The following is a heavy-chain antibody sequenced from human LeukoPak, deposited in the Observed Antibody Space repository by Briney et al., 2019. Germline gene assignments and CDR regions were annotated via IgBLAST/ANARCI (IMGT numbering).Heavy chain of an antibody. D-gene: IGHD4-17*01. V-gene: IGHV3-15*01. CDR1: GFTFSNAW. Sequence: GGSLRLSCAASGFTFSNAWMSWVRQAPGKGLEWVGRIKRKIDGGTTDCAAPVKGRFTISRDNSKNTLYLQMNSLRAEDTAVYYCARDRWGDYTDAFDIWGQGTMVTVSS. J-gene: IGHJ3*02. CDR2: IKRKIDGGTT. CDR3: ARDRWGDYTDAFDI.